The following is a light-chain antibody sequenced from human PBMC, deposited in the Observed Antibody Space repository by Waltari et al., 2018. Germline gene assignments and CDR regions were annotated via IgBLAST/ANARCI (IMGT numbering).Light chain of an antibody. Sequence: DVVMTQSPLSLPVTPGQAASISCKSSQSLVHSDGNTHLNWFQQRPGQSPRRLIYRVSNRDSGVPDRFSGSGSGTDFILKISRVEAEDVGVYYCMQGTHWPYTFGQGTKLDIK. CDR2: RVS. CDR1: QSLVHSDGNTH. V-gene: IGKV2-30*02. CDR3: MQGTHWPYT. J-gene: IGKJ2*01.